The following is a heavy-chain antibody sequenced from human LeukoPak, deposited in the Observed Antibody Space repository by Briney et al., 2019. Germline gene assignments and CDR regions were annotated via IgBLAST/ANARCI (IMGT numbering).Heavy chain of an antibody. V-gene: IGHV4-30-2*01. CDR1: GGSISSGGYS. Sequence: PSQTLSLTCTVSGGSISSGGYSWSWVRQPPGKGLEWIGYIYHSGSTYYNPSLKSRVTMSVDTSKNQFSLKLNSMTAADTAVYYCARDGSLYNWFDPWGQGTLVTVSS. CDR2: IYHSGST. D-gene: IGHD2-15*01. CDR3: ARDGSLYNWFDP. J-gene: IGHJ5*02.